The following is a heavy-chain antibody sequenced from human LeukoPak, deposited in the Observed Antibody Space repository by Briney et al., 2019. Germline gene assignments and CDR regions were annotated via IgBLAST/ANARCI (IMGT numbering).Heavy chain of an antibody. J-gene: IGHJ4*02. Sequence: GASVKVSCKTSGYTFTDYYIHWVRQAPGQGLEWMGWINPNNGETNSAQKFQGRVTMTGDTSISTAYMELRRVTSDDTAVYYCARDRDYSNTERGFDYWGQGTLVTVSS. CDR1: GYTFTDYY. CDR3: ARDRDYSNTERGFDY. V-gene: IGHV1-2*02. CDR2: INPNNGET. D-gene: IGHD4-11*01.